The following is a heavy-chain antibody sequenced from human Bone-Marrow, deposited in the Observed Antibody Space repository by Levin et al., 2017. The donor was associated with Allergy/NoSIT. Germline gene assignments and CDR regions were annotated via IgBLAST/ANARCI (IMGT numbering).Heavy chain of an antibody. CDR1: GGSISSGGYY. D-gene: IGHD5-12*01. CDR3: ARVRGYDFQSDY. J-gene: IGHJ4*02. Sequence: LRLSCTVSGGSISSGGYYWSWIRQHPGKGLEWIGYIYYSGSTYYNPSLKSRVTISVDTSKNQFSLKLSSVTAADTAVYYCARVRGYDFQSDYWGQGTLVTVSS. V-gene: IGHV4-31*03. CDR2: IYYSGST.